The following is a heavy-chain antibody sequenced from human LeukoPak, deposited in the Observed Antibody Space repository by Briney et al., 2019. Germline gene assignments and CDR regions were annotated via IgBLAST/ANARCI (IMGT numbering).Heavy chain of an antibody. V-gene: IGHV3-21*01. D-gene: IGHD2-8*02. J-gene: IGHJ4*02. CDR2: ISSSSSYI. CDR1: GFTFSSYS. CDR3: ASGSSWWGTFDY. Sequence: GGSLRLSCAASGFTFSSYSMNWVRQAPGKGLEWVSSISSSSSYIYYADSVKGRFTISRDNAKNSLYLQMNSLRAEDTAVYYCASGSSWWGTFDYGGQGTLVTVSS.